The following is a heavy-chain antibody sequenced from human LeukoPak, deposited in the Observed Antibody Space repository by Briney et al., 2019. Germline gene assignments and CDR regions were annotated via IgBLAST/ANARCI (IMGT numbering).Heavy chain of an antibody. V-gene: IGHV3-23*01. Sequence: GGSLRLSCAASGLTFSSYWMSWVRQAPGKGLEWVSAISGSGGSTYYADSVKGRFTISRDNSKNTLYLQMNSLRAEDTAVYYRAKVGQGLLWFGESHYYYFDYWGQGTLVTVSS. D-gene: IGHD3-10*01. CDR2: ISGSGGST. CDR3: AKVGQGLLWFGESHYYYFDY. J-gene: IGHJ4*02. CDR1: GLTFSSYW.